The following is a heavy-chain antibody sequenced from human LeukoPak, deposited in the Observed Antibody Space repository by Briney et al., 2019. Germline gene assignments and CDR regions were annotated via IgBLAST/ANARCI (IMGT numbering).Heavy chain of an antibody. CDR2: INPYSGGT. J-gene: IGHJ4*02. CDR1: GYTFTDYY. V-gene: IGHV1-2*02. D-gene: IGHD2-2*01. CDR3: ARSRRSPLWALDY. Sequence: GASVKVSCKASGYTFTDYYIHWVRQAPGQGLEWMGWINPYSGGTNYAQKFQGRVTMTRDTSISTAYMELSRLRSDDTAVYYCARSRRSPLWALDYWGQGTLVTVSS.